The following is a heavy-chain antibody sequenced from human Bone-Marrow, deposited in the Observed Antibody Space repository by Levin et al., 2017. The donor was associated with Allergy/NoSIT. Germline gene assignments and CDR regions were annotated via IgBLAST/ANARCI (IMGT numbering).Heavy chain of an antibody. Sequence: GASVKVSCKASGGTFSSYAISWVRQAPGQGLEWMGGIIPIFGTANYAQKFQGRVTITADESTSTAYMELSSLRSEDTAVYYCARDHPLDTAMVLGYWGQGTLVTVSS. V-gene: IGHV1-69*13. CDR3: ARDHPLDTAMVLGY. CDR1: GGTFSSYA. D-gene: IGHD5-18*01. J-gene: IGHJ4*02. CDR2: IIPIFGTA.